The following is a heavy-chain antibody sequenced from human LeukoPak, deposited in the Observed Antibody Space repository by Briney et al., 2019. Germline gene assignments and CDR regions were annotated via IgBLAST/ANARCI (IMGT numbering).Heavy chain of an antibody. Sequence: GASVTLSCKASGGTFSSYAISWVRQAPGQGLEWMGGIIPIFGTANYAQKFQGRVTITADESASTAYMELSSLRSEDTAVYYCAGEVDTAMKYWGQGTLVTVSS. CDR2: IIPIFGTA. CDR3: AGEVDTAMKY. J-gene: IGHJ4*02. V-gene: IGHV1-69*13. CDR1: GGTFSSYA. D-gene: IGHD5-18*01.